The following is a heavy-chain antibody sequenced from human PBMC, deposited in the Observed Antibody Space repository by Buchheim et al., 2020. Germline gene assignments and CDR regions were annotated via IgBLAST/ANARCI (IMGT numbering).Heavy chain of an antibody. CDR2: IYHSGST. V-gene: IGHV4-59*01. CDR1: GGSISSYY. CDR3: ARDIDY. Sequence: QVQLQESGPGLVKPSETLSLTCTVSGGSISSYYWSWIRQPPGQGLEWIGYIYHSGSTNYIPSLKRRVTISIDTANNQFFLKLSSVTAADTAVYYCARDIDYWGQGTL. J-gene: IGHJ4*01.